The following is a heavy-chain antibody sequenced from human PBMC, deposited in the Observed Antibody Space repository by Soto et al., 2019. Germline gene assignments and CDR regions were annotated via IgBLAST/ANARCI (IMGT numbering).Heavy chain of an antibody. CDR2: FDPEDGET. V-gene: IGHV1-24*01. Sequence: QVQLVQSGAEVKKPGASVKVSCKVSGYTLTELSMHWVRQAPGKGLEWMGGFDPEDGETIYAQKFQGRVTMTEETSTDTAYMELSSLRSEDTAVYYCATPSSSWFLAFDIWGQGTMVTVSS. CDR3: ATPSSSWFLAFDI. CDR1: GYTLTELS. J-gene: IGHJ3*02. D-gene: IGHD6-13*01.